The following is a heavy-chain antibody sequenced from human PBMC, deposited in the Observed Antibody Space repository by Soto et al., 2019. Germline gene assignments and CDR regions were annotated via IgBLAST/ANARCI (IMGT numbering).Heavy chain of an antibody. CDR3: VREDMSGTYYFDY. CDR1: GASVSSETHF. Sequence: QVQLQESGPGLLTPSETLSLTCRVSGASVSSETHFWTWIRQPPGKVLEWIGYVYRTVLTNSNPALTSRVTVSADRSENQFSLTLRSVTAADTAVYYCVREDMSGTYYFDYWGPGIQVTVSS. D-gene: IGHD3-3*01. V-gene: IGHV4-61*01. J-gene: IGHJ4*02. CDR2: VYRTVLT.